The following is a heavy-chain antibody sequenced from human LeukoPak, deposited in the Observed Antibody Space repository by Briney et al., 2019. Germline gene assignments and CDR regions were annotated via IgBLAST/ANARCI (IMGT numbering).Heavy chain of an antibody. Sequence: GGSLRLSCAASGFTFTDYAMTWVRQAPGQGLEWVSIVSGSGQSTDYADSVKGRFTISRDNSRNTVLLEMNSLRAEDTAVYYCARESAYYDFWSGYSNWGQGTLVTVSS. CDR1: GFTFTDYA. J-gene: IGHJ4*02. D-gene: IGHD3-3*01. CDR3: ARESAYYDFWSGYSN. V-gene: IGHV3-23*01. CDR2: VSGSGQST.